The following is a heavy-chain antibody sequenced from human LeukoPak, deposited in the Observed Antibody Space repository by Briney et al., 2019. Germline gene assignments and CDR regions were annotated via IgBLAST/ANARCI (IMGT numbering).Heavy chain of an antibody. J-gene: IGHJ5*02. CDR3: AKGLQKGGGVRSWFDP. D-gene: IGHD3-16*01. CDR1: GFTFSSYG. V-gene: IGHV3-30*02. Sequence: GGSLRLSCAASGFTFSSYGMHWVRQAPGKGLEWVAFIRHDGSNKYYADSVKGRFTISRDNSKNTLYLQMNSLRAEDTAVYYCAKGLQKGGGVRSWFDPWGQGTLVTVSS. CDR2: IRHDGSNK.